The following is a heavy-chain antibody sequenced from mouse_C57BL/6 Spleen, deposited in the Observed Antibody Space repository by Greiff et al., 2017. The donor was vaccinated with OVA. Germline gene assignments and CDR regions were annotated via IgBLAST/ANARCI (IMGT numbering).Heavy chain of an antibody. Sequence: QVQLQQPGAELVMPGASVKLSCKASGYTFTSYWMHWVKQRPGQGLEWIGEIDPSDSYTNYNQKFKGKSTLTVDKSSSTAYMQLSSLTSVDSAVYYCARGGSSFYAMDYWGQGTSVTVSS. V-gene: IGHV1-69*01. J-gene: IGHJ4*01. CDR3: ARGGSSFYAMDY. CDR1: GYTFTSYW. CDR2: IDPSDSYT. D-gene: IGHD1-1*01.